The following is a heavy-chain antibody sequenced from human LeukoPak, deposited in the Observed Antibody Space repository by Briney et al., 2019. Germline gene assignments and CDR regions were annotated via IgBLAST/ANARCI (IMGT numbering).Heavy chain of an antibody. CDR2: IDPSDSYT. CDR1: GYSFTTYW. D-gene: IGHD4-17*01. Sequence: GESLKISSKGSGYSFTTYWIIWVRQVAGKGLQWMGRIDPSDSYTNYSPSVQGHVTISTDKSINTAYLQWSSLKASDTATYYCASGDDYGFDYWGQGTLVTVSS. CDR3: ASGDDYGFDY. J-gene: IGHJ4*02. V-gene: IGHV5-10-1*01.